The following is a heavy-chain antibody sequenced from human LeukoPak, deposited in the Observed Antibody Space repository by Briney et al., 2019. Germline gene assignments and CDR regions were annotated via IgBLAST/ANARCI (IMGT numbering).Heavy chain of an antibody. J-gene: IGHJ4*02. CDR1: GYTFTSYG. CDR3: ARGGGYSSSNFDY. CDR2: INPNSGGT. V-gene: IGHV1-2*02. Sequence: ASVKVSCKASGYTFTSYGISWVRQAPGQGLEWMGWINPNSGGTNYAQKFQGRVTMTRDTSISTAYMELSRLRSDDTAVYYCARGGGYSSSNFDYWGQGTLVTVSS. D-gene: IGHD6-13*01.